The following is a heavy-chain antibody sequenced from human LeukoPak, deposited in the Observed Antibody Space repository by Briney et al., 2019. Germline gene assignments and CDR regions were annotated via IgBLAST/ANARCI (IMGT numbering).Heavy chain of an antibody. V-gene: IGHV3-23*01. CDR3: AKGRALAGDYGVFDY. D-gene: IGHD4-17*01. Sequence: GGSLRLSCAASGFTFSSYAMNWVRQAPGKGLEWISTVNGDGDYTYYADFVRGRFTIYRYNSKNTLYLQMNSLRDEDTAVYSCAKGRALAGDYGVFDYWGQGTLVTVSS. CDR2: VNGDGDYT. CDR1: GFTFSSYA. J-gene: IGHJ4*02.